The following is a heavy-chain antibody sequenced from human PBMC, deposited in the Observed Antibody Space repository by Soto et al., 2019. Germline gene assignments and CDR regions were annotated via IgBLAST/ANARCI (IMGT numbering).Heavy chain of an antibody. V-gene: IGHV4-4*02. CDR1: GVSLTSGNW. CDR2: IFHDGTA. CDR3: ARLVYDTRHNYMYFDF. Sequence: SETLSLTCAVSGVSLTSGNWWTWVRQSPQRGLEYIGEIFHDGTANYYPSFERRVAMSVDTSRNQFSLKLTSVTAADTAVYFCARLVYDTRHNYMYFDFWGPRTVVTVSS. J-gene: IGHJ4*02. D-gene: IGHD3-10*01.